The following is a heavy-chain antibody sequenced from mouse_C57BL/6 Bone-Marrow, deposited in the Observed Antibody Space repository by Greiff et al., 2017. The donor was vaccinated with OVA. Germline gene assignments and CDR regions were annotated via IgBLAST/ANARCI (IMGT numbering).Heavy chain of an antibody. CDR1: GYTFTDYN. CDR2: INPNNGGT. D-gene: IGHD1-1*01. V-gene: IGHV1-18*01. CDR3: ARSYYYASYFDV. J-gene: IGHJ1*03. Sequence: VQLKESGPELVKPGASVKIPCKASGYTFTDYNMDWVKQSHGKSLEWIGDINPNNGGTIYNQKFKGKATLTVDKSSSTAYMELRSLTSEDTAVYYCARSYYYASYFDVWGTGTTVTVSS.